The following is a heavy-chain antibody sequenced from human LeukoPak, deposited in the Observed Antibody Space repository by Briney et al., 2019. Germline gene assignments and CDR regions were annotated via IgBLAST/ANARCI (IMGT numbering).Heavy chain of an antibody. V-gene: IGHV4-59*12. D-gene: IGHD2-15*01. CDR1: GGSISSYY. CDR2: IYYSGST. CDR3: AIPGGYCSGGSCYSYPARFDY. Sequence: SQTLSLTCTVSGGSISSYYWSWIRQPPGKGLEWIGFIYYSGSTNYNPSLKSRVTISVDTSKNQFSLKLRSVTAADTAVYYCAIPGGYCSGGSCYSYPARFDYWGQGTLVTVSS. J-gene: IGHJ4*02.